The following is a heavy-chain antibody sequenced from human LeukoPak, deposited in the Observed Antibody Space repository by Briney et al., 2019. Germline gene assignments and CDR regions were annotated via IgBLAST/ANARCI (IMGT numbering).Heavy chain of an antibody. D-gene: IGHD3-9*01. Sequence: GGSLRLSCAASGFTFNTLNMNWVRQAPGKGLEWVSSITSGGDYIYYADSVKGRFTTSRDNAKNSLSLQLNSLRVEDTAVYCCARGHYDVLAASYKWTPDYWGQGTLVTVSS. CDR2: ITSGGDYI. V-gene: IGHV3-21*01. J-gene: IGHJ4*02. CDR1: GFTFNTLN. CDR3: ARGHYDVLAASYKWTPDY.